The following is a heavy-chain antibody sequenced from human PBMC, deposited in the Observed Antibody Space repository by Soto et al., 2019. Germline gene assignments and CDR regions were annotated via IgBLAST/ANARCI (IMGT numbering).Heavy chain of an antibody. D-gene: IGHD5-12*01. CDR2: ISYDGSNK. Sequence: SGGSLRLSCAASGFTFSSYGMHWVRQAPGKGLEWVAVISYDGSNKYYADSVKGRFTISRDNSKNTLYLQMNSLRAEDTAVYYCAKDRPERWLQLENWGAYYFDYWGQGTLVTVSS. CDR3: AKDRPERWLQLENWGAYYFDY. V-gene: IGHV3-30*18. CDR1: GFTFSSYG. J-gene: IGHJ4*02.